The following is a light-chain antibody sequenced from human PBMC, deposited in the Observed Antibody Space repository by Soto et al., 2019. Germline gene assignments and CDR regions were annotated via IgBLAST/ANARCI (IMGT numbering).Light chain of an antibody. CDR1: TSDVGGYNS. CDR3: SSYSSISTLT. J-gene: IGLJ2*01. V-gene: IGLV2-14*01. Sequence: QSVLTQPASVSGSPGQSITISCTGTTSDVGGYNSVSWYQQHPGKAPKLIIYDVSNRPSGVSNRFSGSKSGNTASLTISGLQAEDEGDFYCSSYSSISTLTFGGGTQLTVL. CDR2: DVS.